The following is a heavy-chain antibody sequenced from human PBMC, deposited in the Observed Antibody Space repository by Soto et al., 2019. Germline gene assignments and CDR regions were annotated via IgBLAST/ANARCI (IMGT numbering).Heavy chain of an antibody. Sequence: GASVKVSCKASGYTFTSYAMHWVRQAPGQRLEWMGWINAGNGNTKYSQKFQGRVTITRDTSASTAYMELSSLRSEDTAVYYCARGRDCSGGSSYLTWFDPCCQGTLLTVSS. J-gene: IGHJ5*02. V-gene: IGHV1-3*01. CDR1: GYTFTSYA. CDR2: INAGNGNT. CDR3: ARGRDCSGGSSYLTWFDP. D-gene: IGHD2-15*01.